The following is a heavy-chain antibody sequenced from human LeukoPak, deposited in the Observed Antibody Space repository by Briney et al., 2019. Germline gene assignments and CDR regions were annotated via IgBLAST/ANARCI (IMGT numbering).Heavy chain of an antibody. V-gene: IGHV1-69*13. CDR2: IIPIFGTA. Sequence: SVQVSCKASGGTFSSYAISWVRQAPGQGLEWMGGIIPIFGTANYAQKFQGRVTITADESTSTANMELSSLRSEDTAVYYCARDPRIQLWLPPTSLVSYDSNPRGMDVWGQGTTVTVSS. CDR3: ARDPRIQLWLPPTSLVSYDSNPRGMDV. D-gene: IGHD5-18*01. J-gene: IGHJ6*02. CDR1: GGTFSSYA.